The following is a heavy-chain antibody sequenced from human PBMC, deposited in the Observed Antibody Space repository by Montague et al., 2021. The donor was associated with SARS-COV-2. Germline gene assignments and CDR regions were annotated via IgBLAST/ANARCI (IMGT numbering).Heavy chain of an antibody. CDR1: GGSISSSSYY. CDR2: IYYSGST. V-gene: IGHV4-39*01. J-gene: IGHJ3*02. D-gene: IGHD3-22*01. CDR3: ASPTYYYDSSGSDAFDI. Sequence: SETLSLTCTVSGGSISSSSYYWGWIRQAPGTGLEWIGSIYYSGSTYYNPSLKSRVTISVDTSKNQFSLKLSSVAAADTAVYYCASPTYYYDSSGSDAFDIWGQGTMVTVSS.